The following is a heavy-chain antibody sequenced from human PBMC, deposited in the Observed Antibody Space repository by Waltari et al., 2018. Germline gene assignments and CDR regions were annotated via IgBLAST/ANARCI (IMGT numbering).Heavy chain of an antibody. CDR2: ISESGRIT. D-gene: IGHD3-10*01. CDR1: GFTFSNFA. J-gene: IGHJ4*01. CDR3: AKDNRAPISGSPTYYFDH. Sequence: LESGGAMVQSGGSLRLSCSVSGFTFSNFAMAGVRRAQGKGLEWVSVISESGRITLYTDSVRGRFTIARDNSRNTLYLEMNSLRVEDAAIYYCAKDNRAPISGSPTYYFDHWGHGTVVTVSP. V-gene: IGHV3-23*01.